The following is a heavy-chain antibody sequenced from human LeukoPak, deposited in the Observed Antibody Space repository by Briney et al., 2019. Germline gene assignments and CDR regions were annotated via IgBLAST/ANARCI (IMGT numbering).Heavy chain of an antibody. CDR1: GDSISSGDYY. D-gene: IGHD5-18*01. Sequence: SETLSLTCTVSGDSISSGDYYWSWIRQPAGKGLEWIGRISSSGSTYYNPSLERRVTISVDTSKNQFSLNLSSVTAADTAVYYCARVDTAMAGDAFDIWGQGTMVTVSS. CDR3: ARVDTAMAGDAFDI. V-gene: IGHV4-61*02. J-gene: IGHJ3*02. CDR2: ISSSGST.